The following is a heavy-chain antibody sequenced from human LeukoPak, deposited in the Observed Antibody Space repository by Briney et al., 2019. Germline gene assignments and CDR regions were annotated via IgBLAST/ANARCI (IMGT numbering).Heavy chain of an antibody. CDR1: GFTFSSYS. V-gene: IGHV3-21*01. D-gene: IGHD3-10*01. CDR3: AREMGRYYGSGSYYNANYYCYGMDV. J-gene: IGHJ6*02. CDR2: ISSSSSYI. Sequence: GGSLRLSCAASGFTFSSYSMNWVRQALGKGLEWVSSISSSSSYIYYADSVKGRFTISRDNAKNSLYLQMNSLRAEDTAVYYCAREMGRYYGSGSYYNANYYCYGMDVRGQGTTVTVSS.